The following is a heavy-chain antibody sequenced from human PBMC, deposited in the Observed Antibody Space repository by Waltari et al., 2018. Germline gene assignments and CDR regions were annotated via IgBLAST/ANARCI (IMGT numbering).Heavy chain of an antibody. CDR1: GYTFIVYY. CDR2: INPNNGAT. V-gene: IGHV1-2*02. J-gene: IGHJ4*02. CDR3: ARDRWGESHGYGY. Sequence: QVQLVQSGVEVKKPGASVRVSCKASGYTFIVYYLHWIRQAPGQGPEWMGWINPNNGATHYAQKCQGRVTMTRDTSINAAYLEVTSDDTAVYFCARDRWGESHGYGYWGRGTLVTVSS. D-gene: IGHD7-27*01.